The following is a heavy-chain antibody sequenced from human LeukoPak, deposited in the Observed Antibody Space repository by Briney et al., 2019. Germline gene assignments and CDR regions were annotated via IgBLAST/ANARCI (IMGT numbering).Heavy chain of an antibody. J-gene: IGHJ4*02. Sequence: GGSLRLSCAASGFTFSSYWMHWVRQAPGKGLVWVSRITNDGSGTAYADSVKGRFTISRDDAKNTLYLQMNSLRAEDTAVYYCARDHGGDYYFDYWGQGILVTVSS. V-gene: IGHV3-74*01. CDR2: ITNDGSGT. D-gene: IGHD2-21*02. CDR3: ARDHGGDYYFDY. CDR1: GFTFSSYW.